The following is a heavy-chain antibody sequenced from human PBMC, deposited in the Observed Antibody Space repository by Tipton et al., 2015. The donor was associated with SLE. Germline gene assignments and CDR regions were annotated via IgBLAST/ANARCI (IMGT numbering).Heavy chain of an antibody. V-gene: IGHV4-38-2*02. Sequence: TLSLTCAVSGYSISSGYYWGWIGQPPGKGLGWIGGIYGRGGGYYNPSLRSRVTISVDTSKNQFSLKLSSVTAADTAVYFCARDPPSSYYYGMDVWGRGATVTVSS. D-gene: IGHD3-10*01. CDR3: ARDPPSSYYYGMDV. CDR2: IYGRGGG. CDR1: GYSISSGYY. J-gene: IGHJ6*02.